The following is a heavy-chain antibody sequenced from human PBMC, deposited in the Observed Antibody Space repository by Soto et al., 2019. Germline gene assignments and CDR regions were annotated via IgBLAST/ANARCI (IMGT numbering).Heavy chain of an antibody. D-gene: IGHD3-22*01. Sequence: PSETLSLTCTVSGGSISSYYWSWIRQPPGKGLEWIGYIYYSGSTNYNPSLKSRVTISVDTSKNQFSLKLSSVTAADMAVYYCARADYYDSSGYYNWGQGTLVTVSS. CDR3: ARADYYDSSGYYN. CDR1: GGSISSYY. J-gene: IGHJ4*02. CDR2: IYYSGST. V-gene: IGHV4-59*01.